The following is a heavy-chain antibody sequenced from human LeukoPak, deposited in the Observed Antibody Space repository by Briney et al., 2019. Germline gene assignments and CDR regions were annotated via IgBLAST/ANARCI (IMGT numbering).Heavy chain of an antibody. CDR2: ISSSSTI. Sequence: GGSLRLSCAASGFTFSSYSMNWVRQAPGKGLEWVSYISSSSTIYYADSVKGRFTISRDNAKNSLYLQMNSLRAEDTAVYYCARAAAGTPLSDYWGQGTLVTVSS. D-gene: IGHD6-13*01. CDR1: GFTFSSYS. CDR3: ARAAAGTPLSDY. V-gene: IGHV3-48*01. J-gene: IGHJ4*02.